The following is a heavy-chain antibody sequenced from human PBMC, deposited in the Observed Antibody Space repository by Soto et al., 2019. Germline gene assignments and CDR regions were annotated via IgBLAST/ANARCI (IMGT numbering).Heavy chain of an antibody. CDR1: GFTFSSYG. CDR3: ARDKTYYYDSSGYYLYNWFDP. Sequence: GGSLRLSCSASGFTFSSYGMHWVRQAPGKGLEWVAVIWYDGSNKYYADSVKGRFTISRDNSKNTLYLQMNSLRAEDTAVYYCARDKTYYYDSSGYYLYNWFDPWGQGT. CDR2: IWYDGSNK. D-gene: IGHD3-22*01. J-gene: IGHJ5*02. V-gene: IGHV3-33*01.